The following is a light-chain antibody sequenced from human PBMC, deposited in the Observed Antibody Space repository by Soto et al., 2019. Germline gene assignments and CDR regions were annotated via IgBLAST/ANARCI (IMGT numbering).Light chain of an antibody. V-gene: IGKV3-15*01. CDR3: QQYNNWPWT. CDR1: QSFSDT. CDR2: GAS. J-gene: IGKJ1*01. Sequence: EMVMKQSPATLSVSPGGRATLSCRASQSFSDTLAWYQQKPGQAPMLLIHGASTRATGFPARFSGSGSGTDFTLTISRLQSEDFADYYCQQYNNWPWTFGQGTKVEIK.